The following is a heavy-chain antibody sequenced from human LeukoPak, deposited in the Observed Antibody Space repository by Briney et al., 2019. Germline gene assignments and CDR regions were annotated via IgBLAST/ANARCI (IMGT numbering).Heavy chain of an antibody. V-gene: IGHV1-2*02. CDR2: INPNSGGT. CDR3: ARGAAAGSNWFDP. Sequence: ASVKVSCKASGYTFTSYGISWVRQAPGQGLEWMGWINPNSGGTNYAQKFQGRVTMTRDTSISTAYMELSRLRSDDTAVYYCARGAAAGSNWFDPWGQGTLVTVSS. J-gene: IGHJ5*02. CDR1: GYTFTSYG. D-gene: IGHD6-13*01.